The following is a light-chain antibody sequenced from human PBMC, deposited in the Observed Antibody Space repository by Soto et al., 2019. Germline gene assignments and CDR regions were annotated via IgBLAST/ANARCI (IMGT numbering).Light chain of an antibody. V-gene: IGLV2-23*01. J-gene: IGLJ1*01. CDR3: CSYAGSSTVYV. CDR1: SSDFGSYNL. CDR2: EGD. Sequence: VLTTSASGTGAPRGVRTNTYKVNSSDFGSYNLVSWKQQRPGQDTNLIIYEGDKRPSGVSNRFSASKSANTASLTISGLQAEDEADYYCCSYAGSSTVYVFGTGTKVPVL.